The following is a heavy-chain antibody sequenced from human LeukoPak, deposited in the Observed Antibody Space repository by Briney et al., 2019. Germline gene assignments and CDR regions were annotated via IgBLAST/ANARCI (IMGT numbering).Heavy chain of an antibody. CDR1: GFTLSNHW. J-gene: IGHJ6*02. CDR2: VNRDGSET. CDR3: ARNNGMDV. Sequence: GGSLRLSCAASGFTLSNHWMTWVRQVPGRGPEWVANVNRDGSETYYLDSVKGRFTISKDNAKNSLYLQMSSLRAEDTALYHCARNNGMDVWGQGTTVIVSS. V-gene: IGHV3-7*03.